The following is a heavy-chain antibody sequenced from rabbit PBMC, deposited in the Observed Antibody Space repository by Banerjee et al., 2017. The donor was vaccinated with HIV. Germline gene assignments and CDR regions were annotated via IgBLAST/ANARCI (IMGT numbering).Heavy chain of an antibody. V-gene: IGHV1S45*01. CDR3: ARDPAYASSSGYNIPNL. CDR1: GFSFSNKAV. J-gene: IGHJ4*01. CDR2: INAVTGKA. D-gene: IGHD1-1*01. Sequence: QEQLVESGGGLVKPEGSLKLSCTASGFSFSNKAVMCWVRQAPGKGLEWIACINAVTGKAVYASWAKGRFTFSKTSSTTVTLQVTSLTAADTATYFCARDPAYASSSGYNIPNLWGPGTLVTVS.